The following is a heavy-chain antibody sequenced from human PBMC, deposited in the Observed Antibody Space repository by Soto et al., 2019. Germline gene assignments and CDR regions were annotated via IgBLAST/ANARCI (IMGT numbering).Heavy chain of an antibody. D-gene: IGHD2-2*01. V-gene: IGHV1-46*03. J-gene: IGHJ5*02. CDR1: GYTFTSYY. CDR3: SRVPSIVVVPAPRDNWLDP. CDR2: INPSGGST. Sequence: QVQLVQSGAEVKKLGASAKDSCQASGYTFTSYYMHWLRQAPGQGLAWRGIINPSGGSTSSAQKFQRRVTVTRDTSTVTVYIELGSRRSEHTAVYYCSRVPSIVVVPAPRDNWLDPRGQGTLVSVSS.